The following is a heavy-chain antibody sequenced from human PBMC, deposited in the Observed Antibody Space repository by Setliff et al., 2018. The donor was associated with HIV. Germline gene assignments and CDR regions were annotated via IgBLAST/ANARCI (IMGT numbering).Heavy chain of an antibody. D-gene: IGHD2-15*01. J-gene: IGHJ6*02. Sequence: GGSLRLSCSASGFTFSSYAMHWVRQAPGKGLEYVSAISSNGGSIYYADSVKGRFTISRDNSKNTLYLQMSSLRVEDTAVYYCAKDVCSGAYCYAYYYYGMDVCGQGTMVTVSS. V-gene: IGHV3-64D*09. CDR2: ISSNGGSI. CDR3: AKDVCSGAYCYAYYYYGMDV. CDR1: GFTFSSYA.